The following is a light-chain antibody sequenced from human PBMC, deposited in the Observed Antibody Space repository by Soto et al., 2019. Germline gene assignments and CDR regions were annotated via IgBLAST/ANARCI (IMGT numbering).Light chain of an antibody. CDR1: QSISSW. CDR2: KAS. CDR3: QQYNSYSWT. J-gene: IGKJ1*01. Sequence: DIQMTQSPSTLSASVGDRVTITCRASQSISSWLAWYQQKPGKAPNLLIYKASSLESGVPSRFSGSGSGAEFTLTISSLQPDDFETYYCQQYNSYSWTLGQGTKVEIK. V-gene: IGKV1-5*03.